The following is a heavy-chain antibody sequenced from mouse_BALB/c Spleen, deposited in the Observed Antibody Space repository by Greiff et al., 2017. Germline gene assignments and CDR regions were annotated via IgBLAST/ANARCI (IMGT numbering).Heavy chain of an antibody. Sequence: EVQGVESGGGLVQPGGSRKLSCAASGFTFSSFGMHWVRQAPEKGLEWVAYISSGSSTIYYAETVKGRFTISRDNPKNTLFLQMTSLRSEDTAMYYCARNGDGYYDYYAMDYWGQGTSVTVSS. CDR2: ISSGSSTI. D-gene: IGHD2-3*01. CDR3: ARNGDGYYDYYAMDY. V-gene: IGHV5-17*02. CDR1: GFTFSSFG. J-gene: IGHJ4*01.